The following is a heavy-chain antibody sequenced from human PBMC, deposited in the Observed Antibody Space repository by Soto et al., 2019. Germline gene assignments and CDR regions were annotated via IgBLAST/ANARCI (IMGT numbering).Heavy chain of an antibody. J-gene: IGHJ4*02. D-gene: IGHD2-15*01. V-gene: IGHV4-30-2*01. CDR1: GGSISSGGYS. CDR2: IYHSGST. CDR3: ARGQVVAAQH. Sequence: QVQPQESGSGLVKPSQTLSLTCAVSGGSISSGGYSWSWIRQPPGKGLEWIGYIYHSGSTYYNPSLKSRVTISVDRSKNQFSLKLSSVTAADTAVYYCARGQVVAAQHWGQGTLVTVSS.